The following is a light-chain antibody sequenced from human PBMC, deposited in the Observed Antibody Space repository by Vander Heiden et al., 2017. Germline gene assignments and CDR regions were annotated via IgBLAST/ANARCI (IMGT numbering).Light chain of an antibody. J-gene: IGKJ2*01. V-gene: IGKV1-5*03. Sequence: DLQMPQTPATRSASVGERVTITCRASQSIRSLLAWYQQKPGKAPKLLIYKASSLESGVPSRFSGSGSGTEFTLTISSLQPDDFATYYCQQYNSYPYTFGQGTKLEIK. CDR3: QQYNSYPYT. CDR1: QSIRSL. CDR2: KAS.